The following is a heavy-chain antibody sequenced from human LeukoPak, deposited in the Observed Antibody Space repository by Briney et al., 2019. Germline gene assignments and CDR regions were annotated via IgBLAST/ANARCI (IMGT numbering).Heavy chain of an antibody. J-gene: IGHJ4*02. CDR2: ISYNGVIK. CDR1: GFTFSSYD. D-gene: IGHD5-24*01. CDR3: ARAKDGTNILDY. V-gene: IGHV3-30-3*01. Sequence: PGGSLRLSCAASGFTFSSYDMHWVRQAPGKGLEWVTLISYNGVIKYYADSVKGRFTISRDNSKNTLYLQMDTLRAEDTAVYYCARAKDGTNILDYWGQGTLVTVSS.